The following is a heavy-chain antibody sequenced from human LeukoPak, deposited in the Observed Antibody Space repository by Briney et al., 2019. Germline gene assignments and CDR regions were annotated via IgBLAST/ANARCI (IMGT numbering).Heavy chain of an antibody. CDR3: ARDRHGMVRGVTDY. J-gene: IGHJ4*02. D-gene: IGHD3-10*01. CDR1: GFTFSSYS. CDR2: ISSSSSYI. V-gene: IGHV3-21*01. Sequence: GRSLRLSCAASGFTFSSYSMNWVRQAPGKGLEWVSSISSSSSYIYYADSVKGRFTISRDNAKNSLYLQMNSLRAEDTAVYYCARDRHGMVRGVTDYWGQGTLVTVSS.